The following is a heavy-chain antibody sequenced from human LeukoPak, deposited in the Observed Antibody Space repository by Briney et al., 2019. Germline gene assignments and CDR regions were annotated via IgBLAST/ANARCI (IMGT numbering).Heavy chain of an antibody. D-gene: IGHD3-22*01. J-gene: IGHJ6*03. CDR2: IYYSGST. Sequence: SETLSLTCTVSGGSISSSSYYWGWIRQPPGKGLEWIGYIYYSGSTNYNPSLKSRVTISVDTSKNQFSLKLSSVTAADTAVYYCARARYYDSSGYYYYYYMDVWGKGTTVTVSS. V-gene: IGHV4-61*05. CDR1: GGSISSSSYY. CDR3: ARARYYDSSGYYYYYYMDV.